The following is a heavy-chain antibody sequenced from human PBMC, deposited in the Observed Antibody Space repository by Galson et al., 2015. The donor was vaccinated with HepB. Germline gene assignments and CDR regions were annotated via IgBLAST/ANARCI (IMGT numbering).Heavy chain of an antibody. J-gene: IGHJ5*02. Sequence: SVKVSCKASGGPFSSYTISWVRQAPGQGLEWMGRIIPSLDMANYAQKFQGRVTITADKVTNTAYMELSSLRSEDTALHYCARDWHTVVVTAIHNWFDPWGQGTLVTVSS. CDR1: GGPFSSYT. CDR3: ARDWHTVVVTAIHNWFDP. CDR2: IIPSLDMA. D-gene: IGHD2-21*02. V-gene: IGHV1-69*04.